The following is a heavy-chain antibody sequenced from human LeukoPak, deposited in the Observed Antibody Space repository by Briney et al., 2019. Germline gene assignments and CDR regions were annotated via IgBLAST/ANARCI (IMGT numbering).Heavy chain of an antibody. Sequence: PGGTLRLSCAASGFTFSSYGMSWVRQAPGKGLEWVSAISGSGGSTYYADSVKGRFTISRDNSKNALYLHINSLRAEDTAVYYCAKDNPLDYWGQGTLVIVSS. CDR3: AKDNPLDY. CDR1: GFTFSSYG. J-gene: IGHJ4*02. D-gene: IGHD1-14*01. V-gene: IGHV3-23*01. CDR2: ISGSGGST.